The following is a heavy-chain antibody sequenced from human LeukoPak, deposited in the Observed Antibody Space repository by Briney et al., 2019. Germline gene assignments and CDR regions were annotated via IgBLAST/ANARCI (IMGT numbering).Heavy chain of an antibody. CDR3: ARDAPTGNYDFWSGPRFDP. Sequence: ASVKVSCKASGYTFTNYYIHWVRQAPGQGLEWMGIINPSGSSTSYAQKFQGRVTMTRDASTSTVYMELSSLRSEDTAVYYCARDAPTGNYDFWSGPRFDPWGQGTLVTVSS. CDR1: GYTFTNYY. CDR2: INPSGSST. V-gene: IGHV1-46*01. J-gene: IGHJ5*02. D-gene: IGHD3-3*01.